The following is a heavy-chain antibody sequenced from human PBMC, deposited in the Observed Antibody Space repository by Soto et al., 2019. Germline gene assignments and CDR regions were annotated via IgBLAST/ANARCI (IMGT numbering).Heavy chain of an antibody. Sequence: GESLKISCKGSGYSFAGYWITWVRQKPGKGLEWMGRIDPSGSQTYYSPSFRGHVTISATKSITTVFLQWSSLRASDTAMYYCARQIYDSDTGPNFQYYFDSWGQGTPVTVSS. V-gene: IGHV5-10-1*01. CDR2: IDPSGSQT. D-gene: IGHD3-22*01. CDR3: ARQIYDSDTGPNFQYYFDS. J-gene: IGHJ4*02. CDR1: GYSFAGYW.